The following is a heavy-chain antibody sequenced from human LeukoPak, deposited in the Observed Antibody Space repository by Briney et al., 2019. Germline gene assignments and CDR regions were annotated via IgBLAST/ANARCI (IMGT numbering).Heavy chain of an antibody. V-gene: IGHV3-23*01. CDR3: AKASRIAASLTYFQH. Sequence: PGGSLRLSCAASGFTFSSYAMSWVRQAPGKGLEWVSAISGSGGSTYYADSVKGRFTISRDNSKNMLSLQMNGLRAEDTAVYYCAKASRIAASLTYFQHWGQGTLVTVSS. CDR2: ISGSGGST. CDR1: GFTFSSYA. J-gene: IGHJ1*01. D-gene: IGHD6-13*01.